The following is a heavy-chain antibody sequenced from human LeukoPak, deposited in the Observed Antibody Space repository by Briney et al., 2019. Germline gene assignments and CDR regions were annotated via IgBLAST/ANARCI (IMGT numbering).Heavy chain of an antibody. J-gene: IGHJ4*02. CDR2: FDPEDGET. CDR3: ATDNHSSSWYKSGY. CDR1: GYTLTELS. V-gene: IGHV1-24*01. Sequence: GASVKVSCKVSGYTLTELSMHWVRQAPGKGLEWMGGFDPEDGETIYAQKFQGRVTMTEDTSTDTAYMELSSLRSEDTAVYYCATDNHSSSWYKSGYWGQGTLVTVSS. D-gene: IGHD6-13*01.